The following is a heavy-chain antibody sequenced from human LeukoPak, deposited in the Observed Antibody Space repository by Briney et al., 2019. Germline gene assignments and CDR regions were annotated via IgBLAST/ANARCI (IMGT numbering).Heavy chain of an antibody. J-gene: IGHJ6*02. D-gene: IGHD6-13*01. Sequence: ASVKVSCKASGYTFTSYGTSWVRQAPGQGLEWMGWISAYNGNTNYAQKLQGRVTMTTDTSTSTAYMELRSLRSDDTAVYYCAREGYSSSWYSRHGMDVWGQGTTVTVSS. CDR3: AREGYSSSWYSRHGMDV. V-gene: IGHV1-18*01. CDR2: ISAYNGNT. CDR1: GYTFTSYG.